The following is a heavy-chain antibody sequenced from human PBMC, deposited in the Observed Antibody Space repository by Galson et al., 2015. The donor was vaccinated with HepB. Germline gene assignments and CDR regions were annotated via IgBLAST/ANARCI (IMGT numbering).Heavy chain of an antibody. CDR1: GFTFSDHW. J-gene: IGHJ1*01. D-gene: IGHD6-19*01. Sequence: SLRLSCAASGFTFSDHWMSWVRQRPGKGLEWVGRMKSRSDGYITQYAASVKGRFTISRDDSRDVLFLQMNYLQSEDTGIYYCVTEEQWRGWGQGTLVTASP. CDR3: VTEEQWRG. CDR2: MKSRSDGYIT. V-gene: IGHV3-15*01.